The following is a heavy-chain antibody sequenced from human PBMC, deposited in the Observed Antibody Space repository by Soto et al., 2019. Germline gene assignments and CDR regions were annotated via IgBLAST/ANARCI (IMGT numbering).Heavy chain of an antibody. CDR3: ARSIVVVPADAFDI. CDR1: GYTFTSYD. Sequence: ASVKVSCKASGYTFTSYDINWVRQATGQGLEWMGWMNPNSGNTGYAQKFQGRVTMTRNTSISTAYMELSSLRSEDTAVYYCARSIVVVPADAFDIWGQGTMVTVSS. D-gene: IGHD2-2*01. CDR2: MNPNSGNT. J-gene: IGHJ3*02. V-gene: IGHV1-8*01.